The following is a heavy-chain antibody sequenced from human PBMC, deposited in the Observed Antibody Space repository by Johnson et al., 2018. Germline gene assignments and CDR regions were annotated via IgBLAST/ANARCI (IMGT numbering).Heavy chain of an antibody. CDR3: ARDHYYDSSGFYYYYMDV. CDR1: GFTLSSYW. J-gene: IGHJ6*03. D-gene: IGHD3-22*01. V-gene: IGHV3-74*01. Sequence: VQLQESGGGLVQPGGSLRLSCAASGFTLSSYWMHWVRQAPGKGLVWVSRISSDGRSTSYADSVKGRFTISRDNSKNTLYLPMGSLRAEDMAVDSCARDHYYDSSGFYYYYMDVWGKGTTVTVSS. CDR2: ISSDGRST.